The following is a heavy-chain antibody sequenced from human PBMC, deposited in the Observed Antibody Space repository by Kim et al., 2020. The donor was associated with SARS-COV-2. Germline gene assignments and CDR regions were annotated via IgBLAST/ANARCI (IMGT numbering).Heavy chain of an antibody. D-gene: IGHD4-17*01. V-gene: IGHV4-34*01. J-gene: IGHJ4*02. CDR2: INNSGST. Sequence: SETLSLTCAVYGGSFSGYYWSWIRQPPGKGLEWIGEINNSGSTNYNPSLKSRVTISVDTSKNQLSLKLSSVTAADTAVYYCARGPGTTVTSFDYWGQGTLVTVSS. CDR3: ARGPGTTVTSFDY. CDR1: GGSFSGYY.